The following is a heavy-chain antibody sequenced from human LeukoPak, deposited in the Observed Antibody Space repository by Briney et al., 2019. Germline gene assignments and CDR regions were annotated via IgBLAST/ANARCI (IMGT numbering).Heavy chain of an antibody. CDR1: GFTVSSNY. CDR3: ARGSYDILTGYGSLDY. J-gene: IGHJ4*02. Sequence: SGGSLRLSCAASGFTVSSNYMSWVRQAPGKGLEWVSVIYSGGSTYYADSVKGRFTISRDNSKKTLYLQMNSLRAEDTAVYYCARGSYDILTGYGSLDYWGQGTLVTVSS. CDR2: IYSGGST. V-gene: IGHV3-53*01. D-gene: IGHD3-9*01.